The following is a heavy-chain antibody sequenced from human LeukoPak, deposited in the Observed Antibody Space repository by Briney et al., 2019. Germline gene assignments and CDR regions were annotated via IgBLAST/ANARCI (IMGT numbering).Heavy chain of an antibody. CDR1: GYTFTTYG. CDR2: ISAYNRNT. D-gene: IGHD6-19*01. J-gene: IGHJ4*02. CDR3: ARGGNSGWRTPNDDY. Sequence: GASVKVSCKTSGYTFTTYGISWVRQAPGQGLEWMGWISAYNRNTNYAQKLQGRVSMTTDTSTSTAYMELRSLRSDDTAVYYCARGGNSGWRTPNDDYWGQGTLVTVSS. V-gene: IGHV1-18*01.